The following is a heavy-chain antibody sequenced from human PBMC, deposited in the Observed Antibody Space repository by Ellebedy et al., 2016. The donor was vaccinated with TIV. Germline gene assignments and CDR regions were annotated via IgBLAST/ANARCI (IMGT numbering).Heavy chain of an antibody. CDR2: VYYSGSP. J-gene: IGHJ5*02. Sequence: MPGGSLRLSCTVSGGSISSYYWSWIRQPPGKELEWIGNVYYSGSPNYNPSLKSRVTISLDTSKKQFSLKLDSVTAADTAVYYCARGFLSKWLDPWGRGTLVTVSS. V-gene: IGHV4-59*01. CDR3: ARGFLSKWLDP. CDR1: GGSISSYY.